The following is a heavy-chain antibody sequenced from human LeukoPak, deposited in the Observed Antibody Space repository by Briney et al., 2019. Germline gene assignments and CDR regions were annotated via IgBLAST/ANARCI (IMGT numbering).Heavy chain of an antibody. J-gene: IGHJ3*02. CDR3: ARDLGGYCSSNSSYGFAFDI. CDR2: IYYSGST. D-gene: IGHD2-2*01. CDR1: GGSISSYY. Sequence: PSETLSLTCTVAGGSISSYYWSWIRQPPGKGLECIVYIYYSGSTNYNPSRKSRVTISVDTSKNQFSRRRSALTAGDTAVYYWARDLGGYCSSNSSYGFAFDIWGQGTMVTVSS. V-gene: IGHV4-59*01.